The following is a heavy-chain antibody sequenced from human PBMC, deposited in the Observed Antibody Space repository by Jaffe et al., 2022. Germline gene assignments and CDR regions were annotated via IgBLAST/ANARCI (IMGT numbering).Heavy chain of an antibody. Sequence: QVQLQQWGAGLLKPSETLSLTCAVYGGSFSGYYWSWIRQPPGKGLEWIGEINHSGSTNYNPSLKSRVTISVDTSKNQFSLKLSSVTAADTAVYYCARGSNRYCSGGSCRRYNWFDPWGQGTLVTVSS. CDR1: GGSFSGYY. D-gene: IGHD2-15*01. J-gene: IGHJ5*02. V-gene: IGHV4-34*01. CDR3: ARGSNRYCSGGSCRRYNWFDP. CDR2: INHSGST.